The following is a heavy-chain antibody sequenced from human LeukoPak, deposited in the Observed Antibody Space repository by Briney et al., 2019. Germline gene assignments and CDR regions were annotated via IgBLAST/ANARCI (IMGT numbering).Heavy chain of an antibody. V-gene: IGHV4-39*01. CDR1: GGSISSSSYY. J-gene: IGHJ4*02. CDR2: IYYSGST. CDR3: ARQDGYGSGSPLDY. D-gene: IGHD3-10*01. Sequence: SETLSLTCTVSGGSISSSSYYWGWIRQPPGKGLEWIGSIYYSGSTYYNPSLKSRVTISVDTSKNQFSLKLSSVTAADTAVYYCARQDGYGSGSPLDYWGQGTLVTVSS.